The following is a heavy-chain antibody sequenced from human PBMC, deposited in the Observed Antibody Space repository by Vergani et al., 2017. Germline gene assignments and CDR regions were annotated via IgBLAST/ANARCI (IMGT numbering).Heavy chain of an antibody. V-gene: IGHV3-23*04. CDR3: ARAYGRYDWFDY. J-gene: IGHJ4*01. D-gene: IGHD1-20*01. Sequence: EVQLVESGGGLVQPGRSLRLSCAASGFTFDDYAMHWVRQAPGKGLEWVSGISASGAPTYYADSVKGRVTISRDNSKNTLYLQMNSLRVEDTAVYYWARAYGRYDWFDYWGQRTLVTVSS. CDR1: GFTFDDYA. CDR2: ISASGAPT.